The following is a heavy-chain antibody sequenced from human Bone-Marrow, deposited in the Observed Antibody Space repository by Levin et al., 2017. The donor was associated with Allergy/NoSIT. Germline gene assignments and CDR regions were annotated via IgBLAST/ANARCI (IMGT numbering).Heavy chain of an antibody. CDR2: INGDGSST. CDR3: ARDRGYAFDI. J-gene: IGHJ3*02. D-gene: IGHD2-15*01. Sequence: PGGSLRLSCAASGFSINDYWLHWVRQVPGKGLVWVSHINGDGSSTTYADSVKGRFSISRDNAKNTLYLQMNRLTAEDTAVYYCARDRGYAFDIWGHGTMVTVSS. CDR1: GFSINDYW. V-gene: IGHV3-74*01.